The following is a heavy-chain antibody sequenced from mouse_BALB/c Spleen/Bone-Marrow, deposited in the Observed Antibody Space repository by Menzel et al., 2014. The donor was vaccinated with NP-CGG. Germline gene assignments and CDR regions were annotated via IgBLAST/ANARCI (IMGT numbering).Heavy chain of an antibody. D-gene: IGHD1-1*01. CDR3: AMYYYGSSLFAY. Sequence: VQLQQSGAELVKPGASVKLSRTASGFNIKDTYMHWVKQRPEQGLEWIGRIDPANGNTKYDPKFQGKATTTADTSSNTAYLQLSSLTSEGTAVYYCAMYYYGSSLFAYWGQGTLVTVSA. CDR2: IDPANGNT. CDR1: GFNIKDTY. J-gene: IGHJ3*01. V-gene: IGHV14-3*02.